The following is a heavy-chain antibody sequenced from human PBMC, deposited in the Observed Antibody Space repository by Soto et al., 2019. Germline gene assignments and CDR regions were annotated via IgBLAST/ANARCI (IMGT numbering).Heavy chain of an antibody. V-gene: IGHV4-34*01. CDR3: ARGLKRIFGVVPNWFDP. J-gene: IGHJ5*02. CDR2: INHSGST. CDR1: GGSFSGYY. Sequence: SETLSLTCAVYGGSFSGYYWSWIRQPPGKGLEWIGEINHSGSTNYNPSLKSRVTISVDTSKNQFSLKLSSVTAADTAVYYCARGLKRIFGVVPNWFDPWGQGTLVTVSS. D-gene: IGHD3-3*01.